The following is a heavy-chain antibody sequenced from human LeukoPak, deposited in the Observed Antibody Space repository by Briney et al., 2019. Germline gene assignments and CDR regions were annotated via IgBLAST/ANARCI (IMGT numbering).Heavy chain of an antibody. CDR2: MNPNSGNT. D-gene: IGHD3-3*01. CDR3: ARDISHYDFWSGYYMRGGNWFDP. V-gene: IGHV1-8*01. CDR1: GYTFTSYD. Sequence: ASVNVSCKASGYTFTSYDINWVRQATGQGLVWMGWMNPNSGNTGYAQKFQGRVTMTRNTSISTAYMELSSLRSEDTAVYYCARDISHYDFWSGYYMRGGNWFDPWGQGTLVTVSS. J-gene: IGHJ5*02.